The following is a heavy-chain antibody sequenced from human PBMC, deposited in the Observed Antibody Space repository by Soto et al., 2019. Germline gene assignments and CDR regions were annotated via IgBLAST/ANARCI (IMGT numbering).Heavy chain of an antibody. CDR3: ASLGRYCSSTSCPLSPKTNYYYYYYMDV. V-gene: IGHV4-59*01. CDR1: GCSISSYY. J-gene: IGHJ6*03. CDR2: IYYSGST. Sequence: SETLSLTCTVSGCSISSYYWSWIRQPPGKGLEWIGYIYYSGSTNYNPSLKSRVTISVDTSKNQFSLKLSSVTAADTAVYYCASLGRYCSSTSCPLSPKTNYYYYYYMDVWGKGTTVTVSS. D-gene: IGHD2-2*01.